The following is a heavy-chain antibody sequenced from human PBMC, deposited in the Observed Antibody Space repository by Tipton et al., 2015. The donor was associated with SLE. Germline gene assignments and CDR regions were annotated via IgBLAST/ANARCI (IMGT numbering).Heavy chain of an antibody. V-gene: IGHV4-34*01. Sequence: TLSLTCAVYGGSFSGYYWSWIRQPPGRGLEWIGEINHSGSTKYNPSLKSRVTISVDTSKNQFSLKLSSVTAADTAVYYCARNALDTAYYFDYWGQGTLVTVSS. CDR2: INHSGST. CDR3: ARNALDTAYYFDY. CDR1: GGSFSGYY. D-gene: IGHD5-18*01. J-gene: IGHJ4*02.